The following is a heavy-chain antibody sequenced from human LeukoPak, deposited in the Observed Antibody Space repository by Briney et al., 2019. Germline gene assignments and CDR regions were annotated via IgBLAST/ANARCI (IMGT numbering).Heavy chain of an antibody. CDR3: ARASYYYDSSGLYDY. V-gene: IGHV4-39*07. Sequence: PSETLSLTCTVSGGSISSSSYYWGWIRQPPGKGLEWIGSIYYSGSAYYNPSLKSRVTISVDTSKNQFSLKLSSVTAADTAVYYCARASYYYDSSGLYDYWGQGTLVTVSS. CDR2: IYYSGSA. J-gene: IGHJ4*02. CDR1: GGSISSSSYY. D-gene: IGHD3-22*01.